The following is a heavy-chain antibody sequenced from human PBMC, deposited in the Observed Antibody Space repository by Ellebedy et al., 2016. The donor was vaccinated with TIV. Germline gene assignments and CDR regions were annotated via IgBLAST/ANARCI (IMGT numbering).Heavy chain of an antibody. D-gene: IGHD3-10*01. CDR3: ARVRRELIWVAWFAESQYFVDH. CDR2: VNHSSST. CDR1: GWSFSSYY. V-gene: IGHV4-34*01. Sequence: MPSETLSLTCAVYGWSFSSYYWSWIRQPPGKGLEWIGEVNHSSSTNYNPSLKSRVTISVDTSKNQFSLNLSSVTAADTAVYYCARVRRELIWVAWFAESQYFVDHWGQGTLVTVSS. J-gene: IGHJ4*02.